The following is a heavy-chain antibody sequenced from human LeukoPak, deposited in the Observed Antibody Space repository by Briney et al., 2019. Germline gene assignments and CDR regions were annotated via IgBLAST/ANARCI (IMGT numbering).Heavy chain of an antibody. CDR1: GFIFSSYA. J-gene: IGHJ4*02. V-gene: IGHV3-23*01. CDR2: ISGSGGST. D-gene: IGHD1-14*01. Sequence: GGSLRLSCAASGFIFSSYAMSWVRQAPGKGLEWVSTISGSGGSTYYADSVKGRFAISRDNSKNTVYLQMNSLRAEDTAVYYCIYVYTLDFWGQGTLVTVSS. CDR3: IYVYTLDF.